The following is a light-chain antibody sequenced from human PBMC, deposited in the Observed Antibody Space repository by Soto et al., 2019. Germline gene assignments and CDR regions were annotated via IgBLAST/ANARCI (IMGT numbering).Light chain of an antibody. CDR3: QQYNNWPLT. J-gene: IGKJ4*01. Sequence: EVVMTQSPATLSVSPGDGATLSCRASQNVHSNLAWYQQKPGQAPRLLIYDTSTMATDIPFRFSGGGSGTEFTLTLRSLQSEDFAVYYCQQYNNWPLTFGGGTKVEIK. V-gene: IGKV3-15*01. CDR1: QNVHSN. CDR2: DTS.